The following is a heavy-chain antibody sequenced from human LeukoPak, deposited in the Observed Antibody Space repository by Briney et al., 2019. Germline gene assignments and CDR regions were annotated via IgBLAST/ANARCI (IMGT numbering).Heavy chain of an antibody. Sequence: ASVKVSCKASGGTFSSYAISWVRQAPGQGLEWMGGIIPIFGTANYAQKFQGRVTITTDESTSTANMELSSLRSEDTAVYYCARDRIPYSSSWYFDYWGQGTLVTVSS. CDR3: ARDRIPYSSSWYFDY. CDR1: GGTFSSYA. CDR2: IIPIFGTA. D-gene: IGHD6-13*01. J-gene: IGHJ4*02. V-gene: IGHV1-69*05.